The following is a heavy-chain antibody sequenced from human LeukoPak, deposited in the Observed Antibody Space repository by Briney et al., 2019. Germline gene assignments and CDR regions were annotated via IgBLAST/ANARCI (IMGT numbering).Heavy chain of an antibody. CDR3: ARVPKYSSRWTAEYFQH. CDR2: MHPNSGNT. Sequence: GASVKVSCKASGYTFTSYDINWVRQATGQGLEWMGWMHPNSGNTGYAQKFQGRVTMTRNTSISTAYMELSSLRSEDTAVYYCARVPKYSSRWTAEYFQHWGQGTLVTVSS. J-gene: IGHJ1*01. CDR1: GYTFTSYD. V-gene: IGHV1-8*01. D-gene: IGHD6-13*01.